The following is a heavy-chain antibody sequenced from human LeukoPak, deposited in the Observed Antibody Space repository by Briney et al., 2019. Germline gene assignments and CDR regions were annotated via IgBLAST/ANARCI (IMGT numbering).Heavy chain of an antibody. J-gene: IGHJ5*02. CDR2: IYYSLST. CDR3: VRDEQLYCSGGSCYRQGFWFDP. CDR1: GGSISSISYY. D-gene: IGHD2-15*01. V-gene: IGHV4-39*07. Sequence: SETLSLTCTVSGGSISSISYYWGWIRQSPGTGPEWIGSIYYSLSTYYNPSLKSRVTISMDTSQNQFSLKLNSVTAADTAMYYCVRDEQLYCSGGSCYRQGFWFDPWGQGTLVTVSS.